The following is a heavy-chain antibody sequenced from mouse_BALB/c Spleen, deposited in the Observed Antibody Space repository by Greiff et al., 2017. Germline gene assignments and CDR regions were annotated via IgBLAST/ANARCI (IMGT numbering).Heavy chain of an antibody. CDR2: ISSGGSYT. CDR3: AAGGSSLYWYFDV. CDR1: GFTFSSYG. V-gene: IGHV5-6*01. D-gene: IGHD1-1*01. J-gene: IGHJ1*01. Sequence: EVQGVESGGDLVKPGGSLKLSCAASGFTFSSYGMSWVRQTPDKRLEWVATISSGGSYTYYPDSVKGRFTISRDNAKNTLYLQMSSLKSEDTAMYYCAAGGSSLYWYFDVWGAGTTVTVSS.